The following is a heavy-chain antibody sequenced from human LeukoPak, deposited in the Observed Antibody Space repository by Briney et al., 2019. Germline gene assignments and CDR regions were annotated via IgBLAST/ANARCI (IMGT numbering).Heavy chain of an antibody. CDR2: IYPYDSNT. CDR3: ARPGYCSSTSCFDLFFDY. J-gene: IGHJ4*02. V-gene: IGHV5-51*01. Sequence: GESLKISCQGSGYNFPIYWIGWVRQMPGQGLEWMGIIYPYDSNTIYGPSFQGQVTISADKSISTAYLQWSSLKASDTAMYYCARPGYCSSTSCFDLFFDYWGQGTLVTVSS. CDR1: GYNFPIYW. D-gene: IGHD2-2*01.